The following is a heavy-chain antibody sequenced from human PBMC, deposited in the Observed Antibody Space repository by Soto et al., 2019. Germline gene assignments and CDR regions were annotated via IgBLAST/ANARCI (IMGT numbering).Heavy chain of an antibody. CDR1: GFAFNTYS. Sequence: GGSLRLSCAASGFAFNTYSMHWVRQAPGRGLEWVAVISYDGSNKFYADSVKGRCTISRDNSKNTLYLEMNSLRGEDTAVYYCAKVSPMGYFFDFWGQGTLVTVSS. CDR3: AKVSPMGYFFDF. V-gene: IGHV3-30-3*01. J-gene: IGHJ4*02. CDR2: ISYDGSNK.